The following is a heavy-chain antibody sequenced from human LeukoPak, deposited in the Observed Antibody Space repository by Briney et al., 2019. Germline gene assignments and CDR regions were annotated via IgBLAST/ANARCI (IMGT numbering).Heavy chain of an antibody. V-gene: IGHV3-7*01. CDR1: GFTFSSYW. J-gene: IGHJ4*02. D-gene: IGHD3-22*01. CDR3: ARDRGRTMIVVPLGY. CDR2: IKQDGSEK. Sequence: HPGGSLRLSYAASGFTFSSYWMSWVRQAPGKGLEWVANIKQDGSEKYYVDSVKGRFTISRDNAKNSLYLQMNSLRAEDTAVYYCARDRGRTMIVVPLGYWGQGTLVTVSS.